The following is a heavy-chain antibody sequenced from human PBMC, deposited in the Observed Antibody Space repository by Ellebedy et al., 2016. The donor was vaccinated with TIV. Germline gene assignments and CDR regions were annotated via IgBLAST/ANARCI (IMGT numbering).Heavy chain of an antibody. D-gene: IGHD3-9*01. CDR1: GFTFSSYA. Sequence: GESLKISXAASGFTFSSYAMSWVRQAPGKGLEWVSGISGSGGSTYYADSVKGRFTISRDNSKNTLYLQMNSLRAEDTAVYYCAQRGYFDWSPPGDVWGQGTTVTVSS. CDR3: AQRGYFDWSPPGDV. CDR2: ISGSGGST. J-gene: IGHJ6*02. V-gene: IGHV3-23*01.